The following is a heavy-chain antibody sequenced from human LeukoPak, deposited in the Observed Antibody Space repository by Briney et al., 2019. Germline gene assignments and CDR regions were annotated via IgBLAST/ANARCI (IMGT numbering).Heavy chain of an antibody. V-gene: IGHV3-7*01. J-gene: IGHJ3*01. CDR1: GFTFSNYW. CDR3: ARAWFAGNPYHAFDL. D-gene: IGHD3-16*01. CDR2: IKEDGSEE. Sequence: GGSLRLSCAASGFTFSNYWMSWVRQAPGKGLECVANIKEDGSEEYYMDSVKGRFSISRDNAKNSLHLQMNSLRAEDTAVYYCARAWFAGNPYHAFDLWGRGTMLTVSS.